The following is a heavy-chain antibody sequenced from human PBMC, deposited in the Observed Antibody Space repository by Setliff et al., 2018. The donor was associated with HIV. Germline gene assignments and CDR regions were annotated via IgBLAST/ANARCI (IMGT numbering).Heavy chain of an antibody. Sequence: VASVKVSCKASGYTFTRNQIHWVRQAPGQGLEWMGIINPSGGSASYAEKFQGRVTMTSDTSTNTVYMELRSLRSEETAVFYCARDGGDGSGYYYADYWGQGTLVTVSS. CDR3: ARDGGDGSGYYYADY. V-gene: IGHV1-46*01. CDR2: INPSGGSA. J-gene: IGHJ4*02. D-gene: IGHD3-22*01. CDR1: GYTFTRNQ.